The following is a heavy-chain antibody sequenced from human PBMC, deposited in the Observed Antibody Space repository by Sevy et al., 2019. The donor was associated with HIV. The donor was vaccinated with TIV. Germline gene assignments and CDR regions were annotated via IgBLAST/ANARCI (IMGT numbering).Heavy chain of an antibody. Sequence: ASVKVSCKASGYTFTSYAMNWVRQAPGQGLEWMGWINTNTGNPTYAQGFTGRFVFSLDTSVSTAYLQISSLKAEDTAVYYSAGEIAAEGYYYGMDVWCQGTTVTVSS. CDR1: GYTFTSYA. CDR2: INTNTGNP. D-gene: IGHD6-13*01. CDR3: AGEIAAEGYYYGMDV. J-gene: IGHJ6*02. V-gene: IGHV7-4-1*02.